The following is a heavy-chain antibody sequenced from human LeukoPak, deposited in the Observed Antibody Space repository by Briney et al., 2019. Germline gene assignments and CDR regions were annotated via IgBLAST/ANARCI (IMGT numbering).Heavy chain of an antibody. Sequence: PGGSLRLSCAASGITFSTYWMNWVRQAPGKGLEWVAVISYDGSNKYYADSVKGRFTISRDNSKNTLYPQMNSLRAEDTAVYYCARGGRLLVPAARPYYYYGMDVWGQGTTVTVSS. V-gene: IGHV3-30-3*01. J-gene: IGHJ6*02. CDR2: ISYDGSNK. CDR1: GITFSTYW. D-gene: IGHD2-2*02. CDR3: ARGGRLLVPAARPYYYYGMDV.